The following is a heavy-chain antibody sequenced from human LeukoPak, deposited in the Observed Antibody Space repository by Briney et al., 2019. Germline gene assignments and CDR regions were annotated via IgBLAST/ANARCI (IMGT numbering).Heavy chain of an antibody. D-gene: IGHD6-19*01. CDR1: GYTFTDYY. Sequence: DSVQVSCKASGYTFTDYYMHWVRQAPGQGLQWMGWINPNSGGTNYAQKFQGRVTMTRDTSISTAYMELNRLRSDDTAVYSCATALAVAGRGLSRWGQGTLVTVSS. V-gene: IGHV1-2*02. CDR3: ATALAVAGRGLSR. CDR2: INPNSGGT. J-gene: IGHJ4*02.